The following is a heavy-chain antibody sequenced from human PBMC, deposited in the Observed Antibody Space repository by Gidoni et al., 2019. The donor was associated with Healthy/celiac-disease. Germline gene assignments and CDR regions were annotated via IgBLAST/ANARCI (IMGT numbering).Heavy chain of an antibody. Sequence: QVQRVQSGAEVKKPGASVKVSCKASGYTFTSYAMHWVRQAPGQRLEWMGWINAGNGNTKYSQKFQGRVTITRDTSASTAYMELSSLRSEDTAVYYCSRDYSGSRPYDYWGQGTLVTVSS. D-gene: IGHD1-26*01. CDR3: SRDYSGSRPYDY. CDR1: GYTFTSYA. J-gene: IGHJ4*02. CDR2: INAGNGNT. V-gene: IGHV1-3*01.